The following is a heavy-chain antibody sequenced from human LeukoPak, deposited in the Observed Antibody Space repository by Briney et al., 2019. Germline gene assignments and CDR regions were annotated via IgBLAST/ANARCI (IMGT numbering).Heavy chain of an antibody. V-gene: IGHV3-74*01. Sequence: GGSLRLSCAASGFTFSNYWIHWVRHAPGKGLVWVSRVNSDGSSTTYADSVKGRFTISRDNAKNTLYLQMSSLRAEDTAVYYCARGGVTGAPNYYWGQGTLVTVSS. CDR1: GFTFSNYW. CDR2: VNSDGSST. D-gene: IGHD1-20*01. CDR3: ARGGVTGAPNYY. J-gene: IGHJ4*02.